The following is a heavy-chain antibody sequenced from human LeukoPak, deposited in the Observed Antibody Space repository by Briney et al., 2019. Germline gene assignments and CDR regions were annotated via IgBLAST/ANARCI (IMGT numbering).Heavy chain of an antibody. CDR2: IFHSGST. Sequence: SETLSLTCAVSGGSISSGGWSWSWIPPPPGKGLEWIGYIFHSGSTKYSPSLKSRVTISVDRPKNQFSLKLSSVTAADTAVYYCARGPRAYNFGEFDYWGQGALVTVSS. D-gene: IGHD5-18*01. J-gene: IGHJ4*02. CDR3: ARGPRAYNFGEFDY. V-gene: IGHV4-30-2*01. CDR1: GGSISSGGWS.